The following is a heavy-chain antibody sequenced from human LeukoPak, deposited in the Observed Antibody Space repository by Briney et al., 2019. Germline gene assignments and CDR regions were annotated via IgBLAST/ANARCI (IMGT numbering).Heavy chain of an antibody. D-gene: IGHD2-15*01. V-gene: IGHV3-30*02. CDR2: IRDDGNNK. J-gene: IGHJ4*02. CDR3: AKDLPPFCSGGSCYGLDS. Sequence: GGSLRLSCAASGFIFDSYGIHWVRQAPGNGLEWMAFIRDDGNNKYYADSVKGRFILSRDNAKNTIYLQMNSLRPEDTAVYYCAKDLPPFCSGGSCYGLDSWGQGTLVTVSS. CDR1: GFIFDSYG.